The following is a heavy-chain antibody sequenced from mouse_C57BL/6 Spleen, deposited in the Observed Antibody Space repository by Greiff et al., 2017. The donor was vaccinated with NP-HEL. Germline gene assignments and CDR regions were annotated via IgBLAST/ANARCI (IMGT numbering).Heavy chain of an antibody. V-gene: IGHV2-5*01. D-gene: IGHD1-1*01. CDR2: IWRGGST. Sequence: VQGVESGPGLVQPSQSLSITCTVSGFSLTSYGVHWVRQSPGKGLEWLGVIWRGGSTDYNAAFMSRLSITKDNSKSQVFFKMNSLQADDAAIYYCAKNEDGSSWFAYWGQGTLVTVSA. J-gene: IGHJ3*01. CDR3: AKNEDGSSWFAY. CDR1: GFSLTSYG.